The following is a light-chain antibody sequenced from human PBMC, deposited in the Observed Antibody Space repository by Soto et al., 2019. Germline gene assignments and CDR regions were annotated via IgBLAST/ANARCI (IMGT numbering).Light chain of an antibody. CDR3: SSYTGSSTLVV. CDR2: DVT. Sequence: QSALTQPASVSGSPGQSITISCTGTSSDIGGYNFVSWYQQHPGKAPKLKIFDVTNRPSGVSDRFSGSKSGETASLNISGLQAEDEADYYCSSYTGSSTLVVFGGWTKLTVL. V-gene: IGLV2-14*03. J-gene: IGLJ3*02. CDR1: SSDIGGYNF.